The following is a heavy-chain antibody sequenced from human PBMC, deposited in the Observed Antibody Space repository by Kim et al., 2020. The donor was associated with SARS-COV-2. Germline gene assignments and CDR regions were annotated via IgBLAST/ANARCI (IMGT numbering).Heavy chain of an antibody. D-gene: IGHD2-2*01. CDR2: INHSGST. CDR3: ARLVPAAIVDY. Sequence: SETLSLTCAVYGGSFSGYYWSWIRQPPGKGLEWIGEINHSGSTNYNPSLKSRVTISVDTSKNQFSLKLSSVTAADTAVYYCARLVPAAIVDYWGQGTLVT. V-gene: IGHV4-34*01. CDR1: GGSFSGYY. J-gene: IGHJ4*02.